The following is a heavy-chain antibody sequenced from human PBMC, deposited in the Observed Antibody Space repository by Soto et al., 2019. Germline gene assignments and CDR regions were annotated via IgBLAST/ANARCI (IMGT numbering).Heavy chain of an antibody. CDR2: IVVGSGNT. V-gene: IGHV1-58*02. CDR3: AASPPIAAAGSYYYYYMDV. CDR1: GFTFTSSA. Sequence: SVKVSCKASGFTFTSSAMQWVRQARGQRLEWIGWIVVGSGNTNYAQKFQERVTITRDMSTSTAYMELSSLRSEDTAVYYCAASPPIAAAGSYYYYYMDVWGKGTTVTVSS. J-gene: IGHJ6*03. D-gene: IGHD6-13*01.